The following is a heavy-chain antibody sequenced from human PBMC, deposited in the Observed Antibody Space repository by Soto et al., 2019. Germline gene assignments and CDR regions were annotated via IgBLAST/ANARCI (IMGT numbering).Heavy chain of an antibody. Sequence: SETLSLTCTVSGGSISSGSYFWSWVRQRPGEGLEWIGNIYYTGITYYNLSLKSRVAISVDTSKNHFSLQLNSVTPEDTAVYYCARTPQHVAARVLPFDYWGQGTLVTVSS. CDR1: GGSISSGSYF. V-gene: IGHV4-31*03. J-gene: IGHJ4*02. D-gene: IGHD6-6*01. CDR3: ARTPQHVAARVLPFDY. CDR2: IYYTGIT.